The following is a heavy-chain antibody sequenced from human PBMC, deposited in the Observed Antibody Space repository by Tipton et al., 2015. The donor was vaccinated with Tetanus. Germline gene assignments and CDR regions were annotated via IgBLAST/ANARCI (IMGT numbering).Heavy chain of an antibody. V-gene: IGHV1-69*01. CDR2: IIPIFGTP. CDR1: GDTFSNYA. Sequence: QLVQSGAEVKKPGSSVKVSCKASGDTFSNYAISWVRQAPGQGLEWMGGIIPIFGTPYYAQNFQGRVSIAADSSTNTAYMDLYSLTSDDTAIYYCAGDHDLGAPLDYWGQGALVTVSS. D-gene: IGHD1-26*01. CDR3: AGDHDLGAPLDY. J-gene: IGHJ4*02.